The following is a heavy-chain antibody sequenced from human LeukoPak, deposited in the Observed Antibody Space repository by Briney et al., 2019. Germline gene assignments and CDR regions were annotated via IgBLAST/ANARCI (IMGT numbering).Heavy chain of an antibody. J-gene: IGHJ4*02. V-gene: IGHV4-59*01. Sequence: PSETLSLTCTVSGGSIIGFYWTWIRQPPGKGLEWIGYIYSSGNTNYNPSLKSRITMSVDTSKNQFSLNLSSVTAADTAVYYCARTALYSSSSRPFDYWGQGTLVTVSS. CDR1: GGSIIGFY. CDR3: ARTALYSSSSRPFDY. D-gene: IGHD6-6*01. CDR2: IYSSGNT.